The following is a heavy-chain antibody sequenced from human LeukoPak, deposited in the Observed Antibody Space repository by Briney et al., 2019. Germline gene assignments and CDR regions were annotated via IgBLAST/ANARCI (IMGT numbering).Heavy chain of an antibody. V-gene: IGHV3-30*02. D-gene: IGHD3-10*01. Sequence: GGSLRLSCAASGFTFSSYGMHWVRQAPGKGLEWVAFIRYDGSNKYYADSVKGRFTISRDNSKNTLYLQMNSLRAEDTAVYYCAKDPGYYGSGSYAYFDYWGQGALFTVSS. CDR2: IRYDGSNK. J-gene: IGHJ4*02. CDR1: GFTFSSYG. CDR3: AKDPGYYGSGSYAYFDY.